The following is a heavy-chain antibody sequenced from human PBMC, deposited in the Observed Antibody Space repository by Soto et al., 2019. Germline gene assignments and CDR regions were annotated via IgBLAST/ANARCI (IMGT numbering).Heavy chain of an antibody. D-gene: IGHD3-3*01. J-gene: IGHJ6*02. CDR2: ISSSGSTI. CDR1: GFTFSSYA. V-gene: IGHV3-48*02. Sequence: GGSLRLSCAASGFTFSSYAMSWVRQAPGKGLEWVSYISSSGSTIYYADSVKGRFTISRDNAKNSLYLQMNSLRDEDTAVYYCARGWRAIFGVVIIPPGMDVWGQGTTVPVS. CDR3: ARGWRAIFGVVIIPPGMDV.